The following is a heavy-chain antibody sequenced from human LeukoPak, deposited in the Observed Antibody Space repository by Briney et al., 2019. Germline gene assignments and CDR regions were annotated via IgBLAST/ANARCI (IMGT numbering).Heavy chain of an antibody. CDR1: GGSLSSSSYY. CDR3: ARGVYSSTWGNMDV. D-gene: IGHD6-13*01. V-gene: IGHV4-39*07. Sequence: SETLSLTCTVSGGSLSSSSYYWGWIPQPSGTGLERIGPIYYSGSTYYTPSLKSRVTISVDTSKNQFSLKLSSVTAADTAVYYCARGVYSSTWGNMDVWGKGTTVTVSS. J-gene: IGHJ6*03. CDR2: IYYSGST.